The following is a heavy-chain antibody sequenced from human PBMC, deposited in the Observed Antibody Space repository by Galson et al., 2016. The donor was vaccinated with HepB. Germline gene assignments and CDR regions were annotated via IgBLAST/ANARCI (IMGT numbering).Heavy chain of an antibody. D-gene: IGHD3-10*01. CDR1: GFIFSSYG. CDR2: ISKDGRIK. V-gene: IGHV3-30*18. J-gene: IGHJ4*02. CDR3: AKEDGGSGSYLEY. Sequence: SLRLSCAASGFIFSSYGMHWVRQASGKGLEWVSVISKDGRIKNYAESEKGRFTISRDNFKNTLYLQMNTLRVEDTAVYYCAKEDGGSGSYLEYWGQGTLVTVSS.